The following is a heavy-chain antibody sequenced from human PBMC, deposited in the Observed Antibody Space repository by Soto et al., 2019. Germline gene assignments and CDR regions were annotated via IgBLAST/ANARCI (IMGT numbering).Heavy chain of an antibody. J-gene: IGHJ4*02. Sequence: QVQLVQSGAEVKKPGSSVKVSCKASGGTFSSYTISWVRQAPGQGLEWMGRIIPILGIANYAQKFQGRVTIPADKSTGTAYMELSSLRSEDTAVYYCAREGMGATTFDYWGQGTLVTVSS. CDR1: GGTFSSYT. CDR3: AREGMGATTFDY. V-gene: IGHV1-69*08. D-gene: IGHD1-26*01. CDR2: IIPILGIA.